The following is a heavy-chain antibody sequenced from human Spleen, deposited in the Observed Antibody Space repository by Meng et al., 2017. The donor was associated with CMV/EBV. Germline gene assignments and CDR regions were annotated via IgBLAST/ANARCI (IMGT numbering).Heavy chain of an antibody. Sequence: ETLSLTCTVSGDSISSFYWTWIRQPPGKGLEWLGYISHSGSTNYNPSLKSRVTISVDTSKNQFSLKLSSVTAADTAVYYCARGPVTRVAYYYGMDVWGQGTTVTVSS. CDR2: ISHSGST. V-gene: IGHV4-59*12. CDR3: ARGPVTRVAYYYGMDV. J-gene: IGHJ6*02. D-gene: IGHD2-15*01. CDR1: GDSISSFY.